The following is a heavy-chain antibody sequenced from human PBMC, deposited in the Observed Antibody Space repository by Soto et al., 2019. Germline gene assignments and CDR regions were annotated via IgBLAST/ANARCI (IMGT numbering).Heavy chain of an antibody. CDR3: GKDIRSGSIDY. J-gene: IGHJ4*02. Sequence: HPGGSLRLSCAASGYSITNNGMHWVRQAPGKGLEWVALIWAHGTDQYYADSVKGRFTVSRDTSTNTVYLQMNSLRAEDTTRYYCGKDIRSGSIDYWGQGTLVTVSS. V-gene: IGHV3-33*06. CDR2: IWAHGTDQ. D-gene: IGHD1-1*01. CDR1: GYSITNNG.